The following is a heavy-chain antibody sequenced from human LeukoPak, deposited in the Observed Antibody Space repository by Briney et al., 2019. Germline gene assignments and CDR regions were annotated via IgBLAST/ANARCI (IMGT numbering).Heavy chain of an antibody. CDR2: IYGEGST. CDR3: AREIQGSSWYRGMGYFDY. CDR1: VXIXX. J-gene: IGHJ4*02. D-gene: IGHD6-13*01. Sequence: VXIXXXTCVRQXPGEGREGVSIIYGEGSTYHADLGKGRFIISRDNSKNTLYLKMNSLRAEDTAVYYCAREIQGSSWYRGMGYFDYWGQGTLVTVSS. V-gene: IGHV3-53*01.